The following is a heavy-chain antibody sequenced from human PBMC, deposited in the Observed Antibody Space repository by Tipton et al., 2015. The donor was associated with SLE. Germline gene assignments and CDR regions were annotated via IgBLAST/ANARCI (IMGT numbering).Heavy chain of an antibody. CDR1: GGSISSGSYY. CDR2: IFYTGNT. Sequence: TLSLTCTVSGGSISSGSYYWSWIRQPAGKGLEWIGTIFYTGNTYYNPSLKSRVTMSVDTSKNQFSLKLSSVTAADTAVYYCTRPYGDVWGQGTTVTVSS. CDR3: TRPYGDV. V-gene: IGHV4-39*07. J-gene: IGHJ6*02. D-gene: IGHD4-17*01.